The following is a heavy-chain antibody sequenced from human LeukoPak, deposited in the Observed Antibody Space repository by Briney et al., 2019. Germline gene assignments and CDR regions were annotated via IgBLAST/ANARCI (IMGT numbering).Heavy chain of an antibody. CDR3: AREDVLDRRNIDY. CDR2: IYYSGST. Sequence: SETLSLTCTVSGGSISSGGYYWSWLRQHPGKGLEWIGYIYYSGSTYYNPSLKSRVTISVDTSKNQFSLKLSSVTAADTAVYYCAREDVLDRRNIDYWGQGTLVTVSS. D-gene: IGHD1-14*01. CDR1: GGSISSGGYY. V-gene: IGHV4-31*03. J-gene: IGHJ4*02.